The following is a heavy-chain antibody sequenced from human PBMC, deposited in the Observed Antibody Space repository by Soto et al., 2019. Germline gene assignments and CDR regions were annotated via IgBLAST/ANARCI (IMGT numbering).Heavy chain of an antibody. CDR2: FDPEDGET. Sequence: QVQLVQSGAEVKKPGASVKVSCKVSGYTLTELSMHWVRQAPGKGLEWMGGFDPEDGETIYAQKFQGRVTMTEDTSTDTAYMELSSLRSEDTAVYYGATPRPDYDILTGYLLPFDYWGQGTLVTVSS. J-gene: IGHJ4*02. CDR3: ATPRPDYDILTGYLLPFDY. D-gene: IGHD3-9*01. CDR1: GYTLTELS. V-gene: IGHV1-24*01.